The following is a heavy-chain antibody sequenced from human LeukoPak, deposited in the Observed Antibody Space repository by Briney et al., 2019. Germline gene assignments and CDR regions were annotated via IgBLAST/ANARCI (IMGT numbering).Heavy chain of an antibody. D-gene: IGHD3-16*01. J-gene: IGHJ3*02. CDR3: ARDLSWGAFI. V-gene: IGHV3-23*01. CDR2: ISPSGGTT. Sequence: GSLRLSCAASGFTFSSYEMNWVRQAPGKRLEWVSGISPSGGTTYYADSLKGRFSISRDNSKNTVYLQMNSLRADDTAVYYCARDLSWGAFIWGQGTMVTVSS. CDR1: GFTFSSYE.